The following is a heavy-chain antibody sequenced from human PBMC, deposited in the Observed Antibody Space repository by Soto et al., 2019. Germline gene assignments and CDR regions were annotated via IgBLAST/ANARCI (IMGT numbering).Heavy chain of an antibody. CDR3: AHRYGGNYYRWYFDS. D-gene: IGHD1-26*01. CDR2: ISWKDEK. V-gene: IGHV2-5*01. Sequence: QITLKESGPTLVKPTQTLTVTCTFSGFSLSTSGAGVSWIRQSPGKAPEWLALISWKDEKRYNPGLKSRLTITKDTSKNQGVLTMTDLDPVDTATYFCAHRYGGNYYRWYFDSWGQGTLVTVSS. CDR1: GFSLSTSGAG. J-gene: IGHJ4*02.